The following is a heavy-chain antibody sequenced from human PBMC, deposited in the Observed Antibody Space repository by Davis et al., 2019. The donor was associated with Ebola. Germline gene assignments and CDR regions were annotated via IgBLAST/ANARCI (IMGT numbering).Heavy chain of an antibody. CDR1: GGSFSSYY. CDR3: ARGGYSNSSDYNWFDP. J-gene: IGHJ5*02. Sequence: SETLSLTCAVYGGSFSSYYWGWIRQPPGKGLEWIGSIYYSGSTYYNPSLKSRVTISVDTSKNQFSLKLSSVTAADTAVYYCARGGYSNSSDYNWFDPWGQGTLVTVSS. CDR2: IYYSGST. D-gene: IGHD6-6*01. V-gene: IGHV4-39*01.